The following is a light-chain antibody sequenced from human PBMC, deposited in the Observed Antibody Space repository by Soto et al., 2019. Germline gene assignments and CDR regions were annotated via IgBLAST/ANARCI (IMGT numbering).Light chain of an antibody. CDR2: DAS. J-gene: IGKJ1*01. CDR1: QSISIL. V-gene: IGKV1-5*01. CDR3: QHYNSYSWT. Sequence: DIQMTQSPSTLPASVGDRVTITCRASQSISILLAWYQQKPGKAPKVLIYDASRLESGVPSRFSGSGSGTEFTLTISSLQPADFATYYCQHYNSYSWTFGQGTKVDI.